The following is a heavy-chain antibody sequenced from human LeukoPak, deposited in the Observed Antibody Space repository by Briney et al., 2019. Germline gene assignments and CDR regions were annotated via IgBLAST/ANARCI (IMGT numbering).Heavy chain of an antibody. CDR1: GGSISSGGYS. CDR3: ARHYGSGTYPLDS. V-gene: IGHV4-30-2*01. J-gene: IGHJ4*02. CDR2: IYHSGST. Sequence: PSQTLSLTCAVSGGSISSGGYSWSWIRQPPGKGLEWIGYIYHSGSTYYNPSLKSRVTISVDRSKNQFSLKLSSVTAADTAVYYCARHYGSGTYPLDSWGQGTLVTVSS. D-gene: IGHD3-10*01.